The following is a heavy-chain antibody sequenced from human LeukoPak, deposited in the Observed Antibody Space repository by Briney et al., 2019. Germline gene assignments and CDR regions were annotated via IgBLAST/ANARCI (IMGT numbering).Heavy chain of an antibody. CDR3: ARGLPVAGGYYFDY. J-gene: IGHJ4*02. Sequence: GGSLRLSCAVSGFTVSSNYMSWVRQAPEKGLEWVSVIYSGGSTYYADSVKGRFTISRDNSKNTLYLQMNSLRAEDTAVYYCARGLPVAGGYYFDYWGQGTLVTVSS. CDR2: IYSGGST. V-gene: IGHV3-53*01. D-gene: IGHD6-19*01. CDR1: GFTVSSNY.